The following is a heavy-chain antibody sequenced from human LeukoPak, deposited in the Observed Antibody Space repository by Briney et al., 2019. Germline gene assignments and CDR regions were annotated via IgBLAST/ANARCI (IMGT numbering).Heavy chain of an antibody. CDR1: GFTASNYW. D-gene: IGHD2-21*01. J-gene: IGHJ4*02. CDR3: LRDLSCCGGDCF. CDR2: MNQDGSVR. Sequence: PAGSLRLSCAASGFTASNYWLSRVRHALGKGLEGVDNMNQDGSVRYYVDSVQSRFTISRDNSKNSLFLQMNSLRADDTAVYYCLRDLSCCGGDCFWGQGTLVTVSS. V-gene: IGHV3-7*01.